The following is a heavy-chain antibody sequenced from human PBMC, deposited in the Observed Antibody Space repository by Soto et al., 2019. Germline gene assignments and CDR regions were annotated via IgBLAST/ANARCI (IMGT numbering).Heavy chain of an antibody. J-gene: IGHJ5*02. V-gene: IGHV4-34*01. CDR3: ARGTWDLRFDP. CDR2: INHNGGS. Sequence: SETLSLTCAVYGGSFSGYYRSWIRQTPGKGLEWIGEINHNGGSNYDPSLNDRVSISLDTSKNQFTLRLTSVTAADTAVYYCARGTWDLRFDPWGQGTPVTVSS. CDR1: GGSFSGYY. D-gene: IGHD1-26*01.